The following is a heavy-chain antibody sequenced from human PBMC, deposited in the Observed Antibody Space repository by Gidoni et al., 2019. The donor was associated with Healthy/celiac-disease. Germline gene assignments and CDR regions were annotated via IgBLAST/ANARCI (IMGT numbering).Heavy chain of an antibody. CDR2: INPNSGGT. CDR3: ARAREYCSSTSCYTGGDAFDI. CDR1: GYTFTGYY. D-gene: IGHD2-2*02. J-gene: IGHJ3*02. V-gene: IGHV1-2*02. Sequence: QVQLVQSGAEVKKPGASVKVSCKASGYTFTGYYMHWVRQAPGQGLEWMGWINPNSGGTNYAQKFQGRVTMTRDTSISTAYMELSRLRSDDTAVYYCARAREYCSSTSCYTGGDAFDIWGQGTMVTVSS.